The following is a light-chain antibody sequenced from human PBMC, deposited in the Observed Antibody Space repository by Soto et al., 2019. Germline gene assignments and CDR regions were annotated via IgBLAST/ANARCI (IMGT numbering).Light chain of an antibody. V-gene: IGKV3-20*01. CDR1: QSVSGNY. CDR2: AVS. CDR3: PHYGRSPWT. Sequence: EVVLTQSPGTLSLSPGERATLSCWASQSVSGNYLAWHQQKPGQAPRLLIYAVSRRATGIPDRFSGSGSGTDFTLTISRLEPEDFAVYYCPHYGRSPWTFGQGTKVEIK. J-gene: IGKJ1*01.